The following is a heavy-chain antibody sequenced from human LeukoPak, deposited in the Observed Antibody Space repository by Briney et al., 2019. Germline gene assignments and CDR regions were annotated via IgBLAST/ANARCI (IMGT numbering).Heavy chain of an antibody. CDR2: IYYSGST. CDR3: ARGVGLTYYYDSSGDI. CDR1: GGSISSYY. D-gene: IGHD3-22*01. Sequence: SETLSLTCTVSGGSISSYYWSWIRQPPGKGLEWIGYIYYSGSTNYNPSLKSRVTISVDTSKNQFSLKLSSVTAADTAVYYCARGVGLTYYYDSSGDIWGQGTMATVSS. V-gene: IGHV4-59*01. J-gene: IGHJ3*02.